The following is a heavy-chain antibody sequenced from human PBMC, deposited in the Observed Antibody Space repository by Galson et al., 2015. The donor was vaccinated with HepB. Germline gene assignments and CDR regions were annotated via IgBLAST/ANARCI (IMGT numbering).Heavy chain of an antibody. J-gene: IGHJ4*02. Sequence: LRLSCAASGFTFSGSAMHWVRQASGKGLEWVGRIGSKAHNYATAYVASVKGRFTISRDDSKSTAYLQMNSLKTEDTAVYYCTRLGDLSGYSSKWGQGTLVTVSS. CDR3: TRLGDLSGYSSK. V-gene: IGHV3-73*01. CDR2: IGSKAHNYAT. D-gene: IGHD6-13*01. CDR1: GFTFSGSA.